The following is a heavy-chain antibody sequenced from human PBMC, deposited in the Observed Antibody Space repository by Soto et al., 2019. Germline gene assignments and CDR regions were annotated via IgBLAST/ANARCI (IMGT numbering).Heavy chain of an antibody. CDR1: GTSVSNYY. Sequence: SETLSLTCSVSGTSVSNYYWSWIRQPAGKGLEHIGRIYTSGSTSYNPSLKSRVTMSMDTSQTQIYLNLTSVTAADTAVYYCARGGIQLSYAFDYWGQGIQVTV. J-gene: IGHJ4*02. D-gene: IGHD5-18*01. CDR3: ARGGIQLSYAFDY. V-gene: IGHV4-4*07. CDR2: IYTSGST.